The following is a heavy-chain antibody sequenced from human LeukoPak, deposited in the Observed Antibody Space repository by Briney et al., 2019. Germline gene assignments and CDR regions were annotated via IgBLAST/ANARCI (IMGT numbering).Heavy chain of an antibody. CDR3: AKGGVSSVYHAFDI. J-gene: IGHJ3*02. D-gene: IGHD2-8*01. Sequence: PGGSLRLSCAASGFTFSTYAMSWVRQAPGEGLEWVSAISGSGTGTYYTDSVKGRFTISRDNSKNTLFLQMNSLRVEDTAVYYCAKGGVSSVYHAFDIWGQGTMVTVSS. V-gene: IGHV3-23*01. CDR1: GFTFSTYA. CDR2: ISGSGTGT.